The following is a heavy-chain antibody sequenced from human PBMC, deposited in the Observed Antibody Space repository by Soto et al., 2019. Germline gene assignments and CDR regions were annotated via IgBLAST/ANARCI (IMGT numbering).Heavy chain of an antibody. Sequence: QVHLVQSGAEVKKPGASVKVSCKGSGYAFTTYGITWVRQAPGQGLEWMGWISAHNGNTNYAQKLQGRVTVTRDTSTSTASMELRRLISDDTAVYYCARGRYGDYWGQGALVTVSS. V-gene: IGHV1-18*01. CDR3: ARGRYGDY. J-gene: IGHJ4*02. CDR2: ISAHNGNT. D-gene: IGHD1-1*01. CDR1: GYAFTTYG.